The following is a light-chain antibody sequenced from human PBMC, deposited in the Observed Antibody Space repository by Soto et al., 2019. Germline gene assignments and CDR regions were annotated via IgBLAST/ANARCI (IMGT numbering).Light chain of an antibody. V-gene: IGKV2-28*01. CDR3: MQALETPLT. CDR1: QSLVHSNGFSY. Sequence: DIVMTQSPLSLPVTPGEPASISCRSSQSLVHSNGFSYVNWYLQTPGQSPQLLIYFASNRPSGVPARFSGSGSGADVTMKINSVEAEDVGFYYCMQALETPLTFRGGTKVEIK. CDR2: FAS. J-gene: IGKJ4*01.